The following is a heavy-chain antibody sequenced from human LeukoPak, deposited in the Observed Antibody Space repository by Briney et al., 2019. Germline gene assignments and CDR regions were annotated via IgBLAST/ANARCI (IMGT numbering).Heavy chain of an antibody. CDR1: GFTFSSYG. Sequence: PGGSLRLSCAASGFTFSSYGMHWVRQAPGKGLEWVAVIWYDGSNKYYADSVKGRFTISRDNSKNTLYLRMNSLRAEDTAVYYCARDSYYGSGSYYYYFDYWGQGTLVTVSS. J-gene: IGHJ4*02. D-gene: IGHD3-10*01. V-gene: IGHV3-33*01. CDR3: ARDSYYGSGSYYYYFDY. CDR2: IWYDGSNK.